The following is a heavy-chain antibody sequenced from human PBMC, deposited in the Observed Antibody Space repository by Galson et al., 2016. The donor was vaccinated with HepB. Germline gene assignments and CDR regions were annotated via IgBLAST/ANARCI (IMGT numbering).Heavy chain of an antibody. CDR1: GGSINGLTLH. Sequence: SETLSLTCTVSGGSINGLTLHWGWVRQPPGKGLEWIGSVYYSGSTYYNPSLRSRLTVSVDTSKNNFSLKLRSVTAADTAVCFCARLHYDTSGYQFDHWGQGALVIVSS. V-gene: IGHV4-39*02. J-gene: IGHJ4*02. D-gene: IGHD3-22*01. CDR3: ARLHYDTSGYQFDH. CDR2: VYYSGST.